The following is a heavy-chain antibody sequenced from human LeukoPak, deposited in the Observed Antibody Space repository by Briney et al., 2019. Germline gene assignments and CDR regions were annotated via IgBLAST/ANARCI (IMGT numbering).Heavy chain of an antibody. V-gene: IGHV1-46*01. J-gene: IGHJ4*02. CDR2: INPSGSST. D-gene: IGHD3-22*01. CDR1: GYIFTSSY. Sequence: PGASVKVSCKASGYIFTSSYMHWVRQAPGQGLEWMGIINPSGSSTSYAQKFQGRVTMTRDMSTSTVYMELSSLRSEDTAVYYCARPPSGYYYFDYWGQGTLVTVSS. CDR3: ARPPSGYYYFDY.